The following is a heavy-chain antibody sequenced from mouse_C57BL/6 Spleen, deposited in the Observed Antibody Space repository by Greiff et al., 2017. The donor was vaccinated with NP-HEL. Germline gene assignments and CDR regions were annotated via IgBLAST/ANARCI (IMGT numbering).Heavy chain of an antibody. D-gene: IGHD4-1*01. V-gene: IGHV1-61*01. CDR2: IYPSDSET. Sequence: QVQLQQPGAELVRPGSSVKLSCKASGYTFTSYWMDWVKQRPGQGLEWIGNIYPSDSETHYNQKFKDKATLTVDKSSSTAYMQLSSLTSEDSAVYYCARRAGTSHYYAMDYWGQGTSVTVSS. CDR3: ARRAGTSHYYAMDY. CDR1: GYTFTSYW. J-gene: IGHJ4*01.